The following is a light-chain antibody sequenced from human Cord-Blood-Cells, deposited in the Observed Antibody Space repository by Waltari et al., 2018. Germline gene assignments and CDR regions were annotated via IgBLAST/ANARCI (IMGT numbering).Light chain of an antibody. CDR2: GAS. V-gene: IGKV3-20*01. CDR1: QSVSSSY. Sequence: EIVLTQSPGTLSLSPGERATLSCRASQSVSSSYLAWYQQKPGQAPRLLIYGASSRATGIPDRFSGSGSGTDLTLTFSRLEPEDFAVYYCQQYGSSRVTFGGGTKVEIK. J-gene: IGKJ4*01. CDR3: QQYGSSRVT.